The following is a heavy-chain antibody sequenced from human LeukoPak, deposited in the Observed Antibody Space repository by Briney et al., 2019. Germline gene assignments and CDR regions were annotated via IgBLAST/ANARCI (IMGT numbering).Heavy chain of an antibody. CDR3: ARLPLFGDILTGYRGTGFYGMDV. CDR1: GYIFADWW. D-gene: IGHD3-9*01. J-gene: IGHJ6*02. V-gene: IGHV5-51*01. CDR2: IYPGDSQT. Sequence: GESLKISCKGSGYIFADWWIGWVRQMPGIGLEWIAIIYPGDSQTRYSPSFQGQVTISADKSISTAYLQWSSLKASDTAMYYCARLPLFGDILTGYRGTGFYGMDVWGQGTTITVSS.